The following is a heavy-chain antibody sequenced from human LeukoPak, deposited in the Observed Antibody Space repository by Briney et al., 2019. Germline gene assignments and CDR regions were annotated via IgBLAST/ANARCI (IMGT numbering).Heavy chain of an antibody. CDR2: ISGSGGNT. CDR1: GFTFSNYA. D-gene: IGHD6-6*01. Sequence: PGGSLRLSCAASGFTFSNYAMSWVRQAPGKGLEWVSAISGSGGNTYCADSVKGRFTISRDNSKNTLYLQMNSLRAEDTAVYYCANLIAARPFDYWGQGTLVTVSS. CDR3: ANLIAARPFDY. V-gene: IGHV3-23*01. J-gene: IGHJ4*02.